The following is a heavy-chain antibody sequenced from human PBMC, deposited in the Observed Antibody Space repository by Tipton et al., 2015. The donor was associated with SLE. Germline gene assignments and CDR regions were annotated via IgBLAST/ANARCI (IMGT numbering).Heavy chain of an antibody. CDR2: IYYSGST. CDR1: GGSISSSSYY. Sequence: LRLSCTVSGGSISSSSYYWGWIRQPPGKGLEWIGSIYYSGSTYYNPSLKSRFAISVDTSKNRFSLKLSSVTAADTAVYYCAGALRGGSGRGWFDPWGQGTLVTVSS. D-gene: IGHD6-19*01. CDR3: AGALRGGSGRGWFDP. V-gene: IGHV4-39*01. J-gene: IGHJ5*02.